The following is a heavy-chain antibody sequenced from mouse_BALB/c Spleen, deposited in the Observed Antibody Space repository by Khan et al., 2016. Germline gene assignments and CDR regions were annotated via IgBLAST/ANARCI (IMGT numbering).Heavy chain of an antibody. D-gene: IGHD3-3*01. CDR2: ISSGGSYT. V-gene: IGHV5-6*01. J-gene: IGHJ2*01. CDR3: ARRAFDY. Sequence: EVELVESGGDLVKPGGSLKLSCAASGFTFSSYGMSWVRQTPDKRLEWVATISSGGSYTYYPDSVKGRFTISRDNAKNTLYLQMSGLKSEDTAMYYCARRAFDYWGQGTTLTVSS. CDR1: GFTFSSYG.